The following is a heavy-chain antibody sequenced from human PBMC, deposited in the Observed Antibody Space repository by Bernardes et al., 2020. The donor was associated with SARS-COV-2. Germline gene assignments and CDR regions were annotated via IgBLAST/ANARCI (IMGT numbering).Heavy chain of an antibody. CDR3: ARDPSGWYLNSDY. Sequence: GGSLRLSCAASGFTFSNYGMHWVRQAPGKGLEWVAGIWFDGSNKFYAHSVKGRFTISRDNSKNTLDLQMNSLRPDDTAVYYCARDPSGWYLNSDYWGQGTLLTVSS. CDR2: IWFDGSNK. V-gene: IGHV3-33*08. J-gene: IGHJ4*02. CDR1: GFTFSNYG. D-gene: IGHD6-19*01.